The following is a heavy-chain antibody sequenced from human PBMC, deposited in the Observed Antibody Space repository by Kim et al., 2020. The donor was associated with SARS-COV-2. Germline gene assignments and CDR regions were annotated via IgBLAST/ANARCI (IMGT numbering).Heavy chain of an antibody. CDR3: ARVPYYDRFAFDI. CDR1: GFTFSSYG. Sequence: GGSLRLSCAASGFTFSSYGMHWFRQAPGKGLEWVAVIWYDGSNKYYADSVKGRFTISRDNSKNTLYLQMNSLRAEDTAVYYCARVPYYDRFAFDIWGQGTMVTVSS. CDR2: IWYDGSNK. V-gene: IGHV3-33*01. D-gene: IGHD3-22*01. J-gene: IGHJ3*02.